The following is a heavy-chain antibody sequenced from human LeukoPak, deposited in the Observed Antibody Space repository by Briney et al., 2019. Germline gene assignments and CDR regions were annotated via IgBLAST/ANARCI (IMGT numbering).Heavy chain of an antibody. Sequence: SETLSLTCTVSGGSISSSSYYWGWIRQPPGKGLEWIGSIYYSGSTYYNPSLKSRVTISVDTSKNQFSLKLSSVSAADTAVYYCARGHQVTSFGVVIIYHNWFDPWGQGTLVTVSS. CDR3: ARGHQVTSFGVVIIYHNWFDP. J-gene: IGHJ5*02. CDR2: IYYSGST. D-gene: IGHD3-3*01. CDR1: GGSISSSSYY. V-gene: IGHV4-39*07.